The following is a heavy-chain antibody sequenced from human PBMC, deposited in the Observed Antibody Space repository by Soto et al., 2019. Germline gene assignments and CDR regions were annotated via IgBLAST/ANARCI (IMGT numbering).Heavy chain of an antibody. CDR3: ASNGESYYYYGMDV. J-gene: IGHJ6*02. Sequence: QVQLVQSGAEVKKPGSSVKVSCKASGGTFSSSAISWVRQAPGQGLEWMGGIIPIFGTAEYAQKFQGRVTITAXEXASTDFMEVSSLRSEDTAVYYWASNGESYYYYGMDVWGQGTTVTVSS. D-gene: IGHD2-8*01. CDR2: IIPIFGTA. V-gene: IGHV1-69*12. CDR1: GGTFSSSA.